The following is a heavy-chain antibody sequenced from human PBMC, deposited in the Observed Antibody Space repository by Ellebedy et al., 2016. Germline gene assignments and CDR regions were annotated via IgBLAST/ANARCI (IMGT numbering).Heavy chain of an antibody. Sequence: ASVKVSCKASGYTFTSYYMHWVRQAPGQGLEWMGIINPSGGSTSYAQKFQGRVTMTRDTSTSTVYMELSSLRSEDTAVYYCARDRSPLAVLRPVYYYYYGMDVWGQGTTVTVSS. CDR3: ARDRSPLAVLRPVYYYYYGMDV. CDR2: INPSGGST. V-gene: IGHV1-46*01. CDR1: GYTFTSYY. D-gene: IGHD2-21*01. J-gene: IGHJ6*02.